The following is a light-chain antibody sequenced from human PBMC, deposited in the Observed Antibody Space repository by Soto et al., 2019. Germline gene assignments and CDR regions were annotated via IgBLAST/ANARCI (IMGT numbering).Light chain of an antibody. V-gene: IGKV3-15*01. J-gene: IGKJ4*01. CDR1: QNIGRN. Sequence: EIVFTLSPATLSVSPGERATLSCRASQNIGRNLAWYQQIPGQAPRLLFYDASTRATGIPARFSASGSGTEFTLTITSLQSEDFAVYYCQQYNQWPHPFGGGTKVDIK. CDR2: DAS. CDR3: QQYNQWPHP.